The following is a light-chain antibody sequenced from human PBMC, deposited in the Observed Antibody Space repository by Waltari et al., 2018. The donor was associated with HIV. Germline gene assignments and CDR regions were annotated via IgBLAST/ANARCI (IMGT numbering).Light chain of an antibody. CDR3: QQSYSTPLT. CDR2: AAS. CDR1: QSISSN. V-gene: IGKV1-39*01. J-gene: IGKJ3*01. Sequence: DIQMTQSPSSLSASIGDRVFMTCRASQSISSNLNWFQQRPGKAPKLLIYAASSLQSGVPSRFSGSGSGTDFTLTISSLQPEDFATYYCQQSYSTPLTFGPGTKVDIK.